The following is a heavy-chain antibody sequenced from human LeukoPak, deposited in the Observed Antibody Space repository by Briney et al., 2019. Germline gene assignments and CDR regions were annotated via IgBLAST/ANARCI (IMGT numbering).Heavy chain of an antibody. CDR1: GGSFSGYY. CDR3: ASLHCSSSSCTHSGFYHYGLDV. J-gene: IGHJ6*02. V-gene: IGHV4-34*01. D-gene: IGHD2-15*01. Sequence: SETLSLTCAVYGGSFSGYYWSWIRQPPGKGLEWIGEINHSGSTNYNPSLKSRVTISVDTSENQFSLKLSSVTAADTAVYYCASLHCSSSSCTHSGFYHYGLDVWGRGTTVTVS. CDR2: INHSGST.